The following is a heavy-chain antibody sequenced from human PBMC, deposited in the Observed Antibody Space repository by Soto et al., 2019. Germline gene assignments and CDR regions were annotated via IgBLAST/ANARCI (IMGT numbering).Heavy chain of an antibody. D-gene: IGHD2-2*01. J-gene: IGHJ3*02. CDR2: TYYRSKWYF. CDR1: GDSVSTNSGA. CDR3: VRDGCSPTTCYGGRMNAFDI. Sequence: SQTLSLTCAISGDSVSTNSGAWNWIRQSPSRGLEWLGRTYYRSKWYFQYAASVKSRITINPDTSKNQISLQLSSVTPEDTALYYCVRDGCSPTTCYGGRMNAFDIWGQGTVVTVSS. V-gene: IGHV6-1*01.